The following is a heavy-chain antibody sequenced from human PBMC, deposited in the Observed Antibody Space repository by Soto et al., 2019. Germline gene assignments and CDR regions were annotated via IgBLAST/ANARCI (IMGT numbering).Heavy chain of an antibody. J-gene: IGHJ6*02. CDR2: IIPIFGTA. Sequence: QVQLVQSGAEAKKPGSSVKVSCKASGGTFSGYAISWVRQAPGQGLEWMGGIIPIFGTADYAQKFQGRVTITADESTSTAYMELSSLRSEDTAVYYCASHSSGQLVGYYYYGIDVWGQGTTVTVSS. CDR3: ASHSSGQLVGYYYYGIDV. V-gene: IGHV1-69*12. D-gene: IGHD6-19*01. CDR1: GGTFSGYA.